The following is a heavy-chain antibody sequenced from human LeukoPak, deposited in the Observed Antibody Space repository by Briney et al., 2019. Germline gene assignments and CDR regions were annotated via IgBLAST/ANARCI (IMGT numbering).Heavy chain of an antibody. CDR1: GLTFSSYS. Sequence: GGSLRLSCAASGLTFSSYSMNWVRQAPGKGLEWVSSISSSSSYIYYADSVKGRFTISRDNAKNSLYLQMNSLRAEDTAVYYCAANLIAVAGSGYWGQGTLVTVSS. CDR3: AANLIAVAGSGY. V-gene: IGHV3-21*01. CDR2: ISSSSSYI. D-gene: IGHD6-19*01. J-gene: IGHJ4*02.